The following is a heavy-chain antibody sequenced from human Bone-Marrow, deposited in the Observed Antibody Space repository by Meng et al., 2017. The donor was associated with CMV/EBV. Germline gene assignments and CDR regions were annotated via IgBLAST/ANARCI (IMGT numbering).Heavy chain of an antibody. V-gene: IGHV1-2*02. J-gene: IGHJ4*02. D-gene: IGHD2-2*01. CDR2: INPNNGGT. CDR3: AREILGYCSSTSCYYRPWGY. CDR1: RYTFTDYY. Sequence: ASVKVSCKASRYTFTDYYMHWVRQAPAQGLEWMGWINPNNGGTKYAQKFQGRVTMTRDTSISTAYMELSRLRSDDTAVYYCAREILGYCSSTSCYYRPWGYWGQGTLVTVSS.